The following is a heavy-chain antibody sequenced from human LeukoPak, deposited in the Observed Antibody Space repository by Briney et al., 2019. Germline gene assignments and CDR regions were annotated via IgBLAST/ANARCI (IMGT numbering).Heavy chain of an antibody. Sequence: SGTLSLTCTVSGGSARSGSYYWTWIRQAPGKGLEWIGYIYYSGSTNYNPSRKIRVTISVDTSNNQFSLKLTSVTAADTAVYYCARGKLWFDPWGQGTLVTVSS. V-gene: IGHV4-61*01. D-gene: IGHD5-24*01. CDR2: IYYSGST. CDR1: GGSARSGSYY. CDR3: ARGKLWFDP. J-gene: IGHJ5*02.